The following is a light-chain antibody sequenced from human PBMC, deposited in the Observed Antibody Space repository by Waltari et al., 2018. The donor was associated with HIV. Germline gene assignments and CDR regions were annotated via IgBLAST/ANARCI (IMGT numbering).Light chain of an antibody. J-gene: IGLJ2*01. CDR3: QSTDSSGTYVV. V-gene: IGLV3-25*03. CDR1: ALPNQY. Sequence: SYELTQSPSLSVSPGRPASITCSGDALPNQYAYWYQQKAGQAPVLIIYKDSERPSGIPERFSGSSSGTTVTLTISGVQAEDEADYYCQSTDSSGTYVVFGGGTKVTVL. CDR2: KDS.